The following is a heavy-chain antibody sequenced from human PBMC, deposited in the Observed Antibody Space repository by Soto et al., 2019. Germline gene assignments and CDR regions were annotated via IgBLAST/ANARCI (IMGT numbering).Heavy chain of an antibody. CDR1: GCTFSSYV. V-gene: IGHV3-33*01. CDR2: IWSDESNK. CDR3: ARDYYGSGNYPYFDY. Sequence: GGSLRLSCAASGCTFSSYVMHWVRQAPGKGLEWVAVIWSDESNKYYADSVKGRFTISRDNSRNTLYLQMNSLRAEDTAVYYCARDYYGSGNYPYFDYWGQGTLVTVSS. J-gene: IGHJ4*02. D-gene: IGHD3-10*01.